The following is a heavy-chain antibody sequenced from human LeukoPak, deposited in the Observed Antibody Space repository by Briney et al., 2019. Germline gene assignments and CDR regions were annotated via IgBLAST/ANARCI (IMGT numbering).Heavy chain of an antibody. Sequence: SETLSLTCTVSGGSISSSNHYWAWIRQPPGKGLEWIGSIYYSGSTYYNPSLRSRLTMSVDTSKNQFSLRLTSVTAADTAVYYCARLGDAYNLLLDYWGREPWSPSPQ. CDR2: IYYSGST. V-gene: IGHV4-39*01. CDR3: ARLGDAYNLLLDY. CDR1: GGSISSSNHY. J-gene: IGHJ4*02. D-gene: IGHD5-24*01.